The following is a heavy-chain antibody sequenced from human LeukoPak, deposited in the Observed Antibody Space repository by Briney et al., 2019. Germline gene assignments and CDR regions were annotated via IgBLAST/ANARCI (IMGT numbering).Heavy chain of an antibody. D-gene: IGHD1-26*01. Sequence: GGSLRLPCAASKFAFSSYAMSWVRQAPGKGLEWVSAISGGGGNTYYADSVKGRFTISRDNSRNTEYLQMNSLRAEDTAVYYCAKRTLTPSESHSPLDYWGQGTLVTVSS. CDR2: ISGGGGNT. CDR1: KFAFSSYA. CDR3: AKRTLTPSESHSPLDY. V-gene: IGHV3-23*01. J-gene: IGHJ4*02.